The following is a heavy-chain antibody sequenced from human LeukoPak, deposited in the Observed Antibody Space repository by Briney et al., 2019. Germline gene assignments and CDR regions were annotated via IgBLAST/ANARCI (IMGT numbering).Heavy chain of an antibody. CDR2: IIPIFGTA. J-gene: IGHJ4*02. CDR1: GGTFSSYA. V-gene: IGHV1-69*05. D-gene: IGHD3-22*01. CDR3: ARESYYYSSGPGGGALNYFDY. Sequence: SVKVSCKASGGTFSSYAISLVRQAPGQGLEWMGRIIPIFGTANYAQKFQGRVTITTDESTSTAYMELSSLRSEDTAVYYCARESYYYSSGPGGGALNYFDYWGQGTLVTVSS.